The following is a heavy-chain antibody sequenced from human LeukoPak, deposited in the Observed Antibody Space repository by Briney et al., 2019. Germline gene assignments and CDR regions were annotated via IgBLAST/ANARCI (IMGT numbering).Heavy chain of an antibody. V-gene: IGHV1-69*01. D-gene: IGHD1-1*01. CDR2: IIPIFGTA. Sequence: SVKVSCKASGGTFSSYAISWVRQAPGQGLEWMGGIIPIFGTANYAQKFQGRVTITADESTSTAYMELSSLRSEDTAVYYCAKGLERESRLDSWGQGTLVTVSS. CDR1: GGTFSSYA. J-gene: IGHJ4*02. CDR3: AKGLERESRLDS.